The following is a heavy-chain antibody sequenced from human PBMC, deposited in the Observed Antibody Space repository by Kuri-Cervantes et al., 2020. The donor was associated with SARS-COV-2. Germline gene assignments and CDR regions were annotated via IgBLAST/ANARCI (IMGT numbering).Heavy chain of an antibody. Sequence: SETLSLTCTASGVSISNYYWSWIRQPPGKGLEWIGRIYTSGSTNYNPSLKSRVTMSVDTSKNQFSLKLSSVTAADTAVYYCARGPVAARPYYYYGMDVWGQGTTVTVFS. D-gene: IGHD6-6*01. J-gene: IGHJ6*02. V-gene: IGHV4-4*07. CDR1: GVSISNYY. CDR3: ARGPVAARPYYYYGMDV. CDR2: IYTSGST.